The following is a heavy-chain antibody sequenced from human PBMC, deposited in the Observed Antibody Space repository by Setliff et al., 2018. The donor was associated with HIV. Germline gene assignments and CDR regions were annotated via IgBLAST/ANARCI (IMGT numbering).Heavy chain of an antibody. CDR2: IIPIFGTT. J-gene: IGHJ3*02. CDR3: ARWGWEWRNAFDI. CDR1: GVTFSTYA. V-gene: IGHV1-69*13. D-gene: IGHD1-26*01. Sequence: ASVKVSCKASGVTFSTYAISWVRQAPGQGLEWLGGIIPIFGTTIYAEKFQGRVTISADESTSTAYMELNSLRFEDTAVYYCARWGWEWRNAFDIWGQGTMVTVSS.